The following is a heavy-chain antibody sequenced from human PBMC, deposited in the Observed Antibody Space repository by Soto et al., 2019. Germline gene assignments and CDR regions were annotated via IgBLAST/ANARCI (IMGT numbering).Heavy chain of an antibody. D-gene: IGHD3-22*01. CDR1: GFSLSTSGVG. CDR2: IYWDDDK. J-gene: IGHJ5*02. V-gene: IGHV2-5*02. CDR3: AHSALSYYYDSSGPNWFDP. Sequence: QITLKESGPTLVKPTQTLTLTCTFSGFSLSTSGVGVGWIRQPPGKALEWLALIYWDDDKRYSPSLKSRLTITKDTSKNQVVLTMTNMDPVDTATYYCAHSALSYYYDSSGPNWFDPWGQGTLVTVSS.